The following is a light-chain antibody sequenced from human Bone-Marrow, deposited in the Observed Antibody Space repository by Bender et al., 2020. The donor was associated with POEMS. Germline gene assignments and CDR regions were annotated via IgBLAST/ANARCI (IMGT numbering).Light chain of an antibody. Sequence: QSALTQPASVSGSPGQSITISCTGTSSDVGSYNLVSWYQQHPGKAPKLMIYEVTKRPSGVSNRFSGSKSGNTASLTISGLQAEDEADYYCSSYASSSTVFVVFGGGTKLTVL. CDR1: SSDVGSYNL. J-gene: IGLJ2*01. CDR3: SSYASSSTVFVV. CDR2: EVT. V-gene: IGLV2-14*02.